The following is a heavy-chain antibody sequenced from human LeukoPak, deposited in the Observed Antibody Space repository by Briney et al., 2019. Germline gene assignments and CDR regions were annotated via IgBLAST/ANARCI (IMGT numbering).Heavy chain of an antibody. CDR1: GFTLSGHG. CDR3: ANFKGKDGIKDHFDY. D-gene: IGHD5-24*01. Sequence: GGSLRLSCAATGFTLSGHGMNWVRQAPGKGLDWVSSISPTSAYIYYQDSVKGRFTISRDNSKNTVSLQMSSLRVEDTAVYYCANFKGKDGIKDHFDYWGQGTLVTVSS. V-gene: IGHV3-21*04. CDR2: ISPTSAYI. J-gene: IGHJ4*02.